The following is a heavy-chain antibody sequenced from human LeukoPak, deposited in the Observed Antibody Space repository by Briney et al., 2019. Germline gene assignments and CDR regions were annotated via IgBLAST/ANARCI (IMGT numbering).Heavy chain of an antibody. CDR1: GFTFSSYG. CDR3: SPLGGTSAY. V-gene: IGHV3-33*01. CDR2: IWYDGSNK. J-gene: IGHJ4*02. Sequence: PGGSLRLSCAASGFTFSSYGMHWVRQAPGKGLEWVAVIWYDGSNKYYADSVKGRFTISRDNSKNTLYLQMNSLRAEDTAVYYCSPLGGTSAYWGQGTLVTVSS. D-gene: IGHD4-23*01.